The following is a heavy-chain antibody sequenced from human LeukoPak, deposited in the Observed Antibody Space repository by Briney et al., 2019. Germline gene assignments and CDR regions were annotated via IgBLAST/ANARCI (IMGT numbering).Heavy chain of an antibody. CDR2: ISWNSGSI. D-gene: IGHD3-22*01. CDR1: GFTFSSYA. V-gene: IGHV3-9*01. CDR3: AKGRKGYYDSSGIFDY. Sequence: PGGSLRLSCAASGFTFSSYAMHWVRQAPGKGLEWVSGISWNSGSIGYADSVKGRFTISRDNAKNSLYLQMNSLRAEDTALYYCAKGRKGYYDSSGIFDYWGQGTLVTVSS. J-gene: IGHJ4*02.